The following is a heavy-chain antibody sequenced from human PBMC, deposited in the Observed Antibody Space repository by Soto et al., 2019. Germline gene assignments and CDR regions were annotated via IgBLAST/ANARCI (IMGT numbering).Heavy chain of an antibody. CDR2: INAGNGNT. J-gene: IGHJ5*02. V-gene: IGHV1-3*01. CDR1: GYTFTSYA. Sequence: ASVKVSCKASGYTFTSYAMHWVRQAPGQRLEWMGWINAGNGNTKYSQKFQGRVTITRDTSASTAYMELSSLRSEDTAVYYCARGFRGGDAEWFDRWGQGTLGTVSS. D-gene: IGHD2-21*02. CDR3: ARGFRGGDAEWFDR.